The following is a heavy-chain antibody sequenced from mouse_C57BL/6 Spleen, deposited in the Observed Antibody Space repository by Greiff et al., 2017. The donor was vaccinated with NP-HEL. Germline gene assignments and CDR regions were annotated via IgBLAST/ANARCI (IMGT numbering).Heavy chain of an antibody. CDR3: ARGNGSSYWYFDV. V-gene: IGHV1-63*01. CDR2: IYPGGGYT. D-gene: IGHD1-1*01. CDR1: GYTFTNYW. J-gene: IGHJ1*03. Sequence: VKLQESGAELVRPGTSAKMSCKASGYTFTNYWIGWAKQRPGHGLEWIGDIYPGGGYTNYNEKFKGKATLTADKSSSTAYMQFSSLTSEDSAIYYCARGNGSSYWYFDVWGTGTTVTVSS.